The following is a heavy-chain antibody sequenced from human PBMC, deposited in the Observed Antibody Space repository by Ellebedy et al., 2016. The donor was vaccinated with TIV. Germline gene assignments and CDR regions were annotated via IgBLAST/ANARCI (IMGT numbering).Heavy chain of an antibody. V-gene: IGHV3-48*04. CDR3: TNWES. D-gene: IGHD1-26*01. CDR2: ISSSSTI. Sequence: PGGSLRLSCAVSGFTFSTYSMNWVRQAPGKGLEWISFISSSSTIYYADSVKGRFTISRDNATDSLYLQMNSLRADDTALYYCTNWESWGQGTLVTVSS. J-gene: IGHJ5*02. CDR1: GFTFSTYS.